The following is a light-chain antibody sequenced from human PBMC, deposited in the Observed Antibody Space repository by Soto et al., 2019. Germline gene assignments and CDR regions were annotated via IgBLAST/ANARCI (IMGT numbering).Light chain of an antibody. J-gene: IGKJ1*01. CDR1: QSISNH. Sequence: TQSPATLSASVGDRVTVTCRASQSISNHLNWYQQKPGKAPKLLIYAASNLHSGVPSRFSGSGSGTEFTLTISSLQLEDFATYYCQESYSRPPWMFGQGTKVEIK. CDR2: AAS. V-gene: IGKV1-39*01. CDR3: QESYSRPPWM.